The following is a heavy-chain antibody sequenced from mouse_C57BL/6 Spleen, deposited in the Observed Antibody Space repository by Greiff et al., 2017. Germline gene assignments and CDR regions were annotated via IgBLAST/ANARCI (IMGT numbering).Heavy chain of an antibody. CDR2: IYPRSGNT. D-gene: IGHD1-1*01. V-gene: IGHV1-81*01. CDR1: GYTFTSYG. J-gene: IGHJ2*01. CDR3: ARSYYGSSEDYFDY. Sequence: VQLQQSGAELARPGASVKLSCKASGYTFTSYGISWVKQRTGQGLEWIGEIYPRSGNTYYNEKFKGKATLTADKSSSTAYMELRSLTSEDSAVYFCARSYYGSSEDYFDYWGQGTTLTVSS.